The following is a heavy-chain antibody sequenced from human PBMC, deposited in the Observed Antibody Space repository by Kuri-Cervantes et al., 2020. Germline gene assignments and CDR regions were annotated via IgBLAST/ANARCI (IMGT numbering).Heavy chain of an antibody. CDR1: GDSISSSNW. CDR3: ARVSTMVQGNYYYYMGV. J-gene: IGHJ6*03. CDR2: IFHSGST. D-gene: IGHD3-10*01. V-gene: IGHV4-4*02. Sequence: GSLRLSCVVSGDSISSSNWWTWVRQPPGKGLEWIGEIFHSGSTNQNPSLKSRVTISVGKSKNQFSLKLSSVTAADTAVYYCARVSTMVQGNYYYYMGVWGKGTTVTVSS.